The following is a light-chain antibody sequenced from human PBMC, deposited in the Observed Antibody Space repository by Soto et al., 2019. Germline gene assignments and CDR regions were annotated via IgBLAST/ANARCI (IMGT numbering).Light chain of an antibody. Sequence: EIVLTQSPGTLSLSPGERATLSCRASQSVSSSYLAWYQQKPGQAPRLLIYGASSRATGIPDMFSGSGSGTDFTLTISRLEPEGFAVYYCQQYGSSSGTFGQGTKLEIK. V-gene: IGKV3-20*01. CDR3: QQYGSSSGT. J-gene: IGKJ2*01. CDR1: QSVSSSY. CDR2: GAS.